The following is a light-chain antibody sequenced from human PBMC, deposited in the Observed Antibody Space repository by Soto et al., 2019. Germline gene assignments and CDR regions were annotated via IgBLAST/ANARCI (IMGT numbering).Light chain of an antibody. CDR3: QQYSVSSGT. J-gene: IGKJ1*01. V-gene: IGKV1-5*03. CDR1: QNVNRW. Sequence: DIQMTQSPSTLSASVGDRVTITCRAGQNVNRWLAWYQQKPGQAPKLLIYQASSLESGVPSRFSGGGSGTEFTLTISSLQPDDFATYYCQQYSVSSGTFGQGTKVDIK. CDR2: QAS.